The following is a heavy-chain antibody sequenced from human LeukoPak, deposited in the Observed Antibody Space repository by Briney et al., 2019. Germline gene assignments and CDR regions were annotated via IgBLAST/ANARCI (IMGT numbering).Heavy chain of an antibody. CDR1: GYTFTGYY. V-gene: IGHV1-2*06. Sequence: GASVKVSCKASGYTFTGYYMHWVRQAPGQGLEWMGRINPNSGGTNYAQKFQGRVTMTRDTSISTAYMELSRLRSDDTAVYYCATDTAMEYYFDCWGQGTLVTVSS. D-gene: IGHD5-18*01. J-gene: IGHJ4*02. CDR2: INPNSGGT. CDR3: ATDTAMEYYFDC.